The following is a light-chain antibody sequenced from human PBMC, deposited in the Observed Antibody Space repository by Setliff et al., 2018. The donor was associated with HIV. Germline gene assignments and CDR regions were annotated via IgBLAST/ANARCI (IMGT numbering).Light chain of an antibody. CDR1: TNDVGNYNY. Sequence: QSALTQPASVSGSPGQSITVSCTGTTNDVGNYNYVSWYQQHPGKAPKLMIYDVTNRPSGVSNRFSGSKSGNTASLTISGLQAEDEADYYCCSYAGSYKVFGTGTKV. CDR3: CSYAGSYKV. J-gene: IGLJ1*01. CDR2: DVT. V-gene: IGLV2-14*03.